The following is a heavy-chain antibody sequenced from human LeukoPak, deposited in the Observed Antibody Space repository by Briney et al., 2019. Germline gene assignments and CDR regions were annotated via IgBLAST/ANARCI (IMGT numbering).Heavy chain of an antibody. Sequence: GGSLRLSCAASGFTFSSYSMNWVRQAPGKGLEWVSYISSSSSTIYYADSVKGRFTISRDNAKNSLYLQMNSLRAEDTAVYYCVREGGYGSVDYWGQGTLVTVSS. CDR3: VREGGYGSVDY. J-gene: IGHJ4*02. D-gene: IGHD5-12*01. CDR2: ISSSSSTI. V-gene: IGHV3-48*04. CDR1: GFTFSSYS.